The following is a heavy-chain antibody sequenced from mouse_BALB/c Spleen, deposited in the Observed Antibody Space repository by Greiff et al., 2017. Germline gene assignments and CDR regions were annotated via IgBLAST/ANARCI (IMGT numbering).Heavy chain of an antibody. J-gene: IGHJ4*01. CDR3: ARWVYAGYLYYAMDY. CDR1: GYAFSSYW. CDR2: IYPGDGDT. Sequence: VQLQQSGAELVRPGSSVKISCKASGYAFSSYWMNWVKQRPGQGLEWIGQIYPGDGDTNYNGKFKGKATLTADKSSSTAYMQLSSLTSEDSAVYFCARWVYAGYLYYAMDYWGQGTSVTVSS. V-gene: IGHV1-80*01. D-gene: IGHD2-3*01.